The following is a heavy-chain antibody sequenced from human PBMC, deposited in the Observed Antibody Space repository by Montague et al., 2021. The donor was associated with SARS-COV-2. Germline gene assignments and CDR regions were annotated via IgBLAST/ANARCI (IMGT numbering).Heavy chain of an antibody. CDR2: LHYAGSA. J-gene: IGHJ4*02. Sequence: SETLSLTCSVSGGSFSSGYSYWGWLRQAPGKGREWIGDLHYAGSAYYNPSLRSRVTVPADTSKNQFSLKLNSATAADTAVYYCGATDNGNWYYFDYWGQGTLVTVSS. D-gene: IGHD6-13*01. CDR3: GATDNGNWYYFDY. V-gene: IGHV4-39*01. CDR1: GGSFSSGYSY.